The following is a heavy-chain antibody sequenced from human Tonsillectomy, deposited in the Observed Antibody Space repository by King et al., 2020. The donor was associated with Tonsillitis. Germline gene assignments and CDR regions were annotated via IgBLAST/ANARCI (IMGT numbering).Heavy chain of an antibody. D-gene: IGHD3-16*02. J-gene: IGHJ4*02. CDR3: ARRVMISFGGVIGHFDF. Sequence: VQLVESGAEVKKPGESLKISCQGSGYTFTDYWIAWVRQKPGKGLEWMGIIYAGDSDARYSPSFQGQVTISADKSLRTAYLQWSSLKASDTAMYYCARRVMISFGGVIGHFDFWGQGTLVTVSS. CDR1: GYTFTDYW. V-gene: IGHV5-51*01. CDR2: IYAGDSDA.